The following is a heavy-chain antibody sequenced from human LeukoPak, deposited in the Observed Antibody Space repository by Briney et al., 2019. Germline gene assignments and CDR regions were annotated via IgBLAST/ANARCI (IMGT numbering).Heavy chain of an antibody. CDR3: ARDRVGATGSPGY. V-gene: IGHV1-8*01. Sequence: ASVKVSCKASGYTFTSYDINWVRQATGQGLEWMGWMNPNSGNTGYAQKFQGRVTMTRNTSISTAYMELRSLRSDDTAVYYCARDRVGATGSPGYWGQGTLVTVSS. J-gene: IGHJ4*02. D-gene: IGHD1-26*01. CDR1: GYTFTSYD. CDR2: MNPNSGNT.